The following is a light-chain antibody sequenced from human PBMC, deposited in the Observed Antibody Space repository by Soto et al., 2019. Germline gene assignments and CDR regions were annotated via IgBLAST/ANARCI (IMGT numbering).Light chain of an antibody. V-gene: IGKV2D-29*02. CDR2: DAS. CDR1: QSLLHITGETF. CDR3: QQRSNWPT. J-gene: IGKJ5*01. Sequence: DVVMTQTPLSLSVAPGQPASISCKSSQSLLHITGETFLFWYLQKPGQSPQLLIYDASYRATGLPARFSGSGSGTDFTLTISSLESEDFAVYYCQQRSNWPTFGQGTRLEIK.